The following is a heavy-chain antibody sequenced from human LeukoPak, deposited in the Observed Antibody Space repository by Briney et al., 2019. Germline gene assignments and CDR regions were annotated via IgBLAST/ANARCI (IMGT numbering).Heavy chain of an antibody. CDR2: IYSGGST. CDR3: ATRYSSSWYVDY. D-gene: IGHD6-13*01. V-gene: IGHV3-53*01. CDR1: GFTVSSNY. J-gene: IGHJ4*02. Sequence: GGSPRLSCAASGFTVSSNYMSWVRQAPGKGLEWVSVIYSGGSTYYADSVKGRFTISRDNSKNTLYLQMNSLRAEDTAVYYCATRYSSSWYVDYWGQGTLVTVSS.